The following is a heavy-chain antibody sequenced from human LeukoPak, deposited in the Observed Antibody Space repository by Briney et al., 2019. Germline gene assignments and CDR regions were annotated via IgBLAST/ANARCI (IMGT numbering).Heavy chain of an antibody. V-gene: IGHV3-23*01. Sequence: GGSLRLSCAASGITFSSYAMSWVRQAPGKGVEGVSVISGSGGTTYYADSAKGRFTISRDNSKNTLYLQMSSLRAEDTAVYYCAKKAGSRTDQYPLDYWGQGTLVTVSS. CDR2: ISGSGGTT. CDR3: AKKAGSRTDQYPLDY. CDR1: GITFSSYA. D-gene: IGHD2-15*01. J-gene: IGHJ4*02.